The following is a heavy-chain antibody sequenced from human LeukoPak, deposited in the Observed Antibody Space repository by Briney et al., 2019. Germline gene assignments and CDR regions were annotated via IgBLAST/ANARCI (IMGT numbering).Heavy chain of an antibody. J-gene: IGHJ4*02. CDR2: ISAFSGDT. CDR3: ARDRYYYGSGSYYNYDPSYFDS. D-gene: IGHD3-10*01. V-gene: IGHV1-18*01. Sequence: ASVKVSCKASGYTFTSYGISWVRQVPGQGLEWMGWISAFSGDTKKAQKLQGRVTMTTDTSTSTAYMELRSLRSDDTAVYYCARDRYYYGSGSYYNYDPSYFDSWGQGTLVTVSS. CDR1: GYTFTSYG.